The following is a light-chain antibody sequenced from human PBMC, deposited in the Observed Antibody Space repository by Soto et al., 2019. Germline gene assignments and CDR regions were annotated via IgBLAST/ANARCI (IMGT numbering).Light chain of an antibody. CDR2: GAS. CDR3: QQYGSSPPWT. Sequence: EIVLTQSPGTLSLSPGERATLSCRASQSVSSSYLAWYQQKPGQAPMLLIYGASSRATGIPDRFSGSGSGTDFTLTISRLEPEDCAVYYCQQYGSSPPWTFGQGTKGESK. V-gene: IGKV3-20*01. J-gene: IGKJ1*01. CDR1: QSVSSSY.